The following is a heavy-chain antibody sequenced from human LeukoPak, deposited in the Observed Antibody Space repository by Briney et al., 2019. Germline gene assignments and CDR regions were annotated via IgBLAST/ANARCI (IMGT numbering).Heavy chain of an antibody. CDR3: ARGLSLGELSLWVYFDY. D-gene: IGHD3-16*02. V-gene: IGHV4-30-2*01. CDR2: INHSGST. CDR1: GGSISSGGYS. Sequence: PSETLSLTCAVSGGSISSGGYSWSWIRQPPGKGLEWIGYINHSGSTNYNPSLKSRVTISVDTSKNQFSLKLSSVTAADTAVYYCARGLSLGELSLWVYFDYWGQGTLVTVSS. J-gene: IGHJ4*02.